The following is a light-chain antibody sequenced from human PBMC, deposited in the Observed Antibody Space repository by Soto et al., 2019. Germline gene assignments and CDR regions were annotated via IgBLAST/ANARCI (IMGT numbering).Light chain of an antibody. Sequence: QSVLGQLASVSGSPGQAVTISCTGTISDVGGYNYVSWYQQHPGKAPKLVIYGVTYRPSGVSARFSGSKFQNTASLTISGLQAQAEADYYCSSFRSGSVVLFGGGTKVTGL. CDR1: ISDVGGYNY. CDR2: GVT. V-gene: IGLV2-14*01. CDR3: SSFRSGSVVL. J-gene: IGLJ3*02.